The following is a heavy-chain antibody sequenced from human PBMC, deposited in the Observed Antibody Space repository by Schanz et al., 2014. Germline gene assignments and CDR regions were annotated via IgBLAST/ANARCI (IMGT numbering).Heavy chain of an antibody. V-gene: IGHV1-8*01. CDR2: MQPNSGKT. Sequence: QVQLVQSGAELRKPGTSVKVSCKTSGYTFSNDDINWVRQAIGQGPEWMGWMQPNSGKTHYAEKFQGRVAMTRDGSMGTANMELSSMAAEDTAVYYCERGRRRTIGRPFDPWGQGTLVTVSS. J-gene: IGHJ5*02. CDR3: ERGRRRTIGRPFDP. CDR1: GYTFSNDD.